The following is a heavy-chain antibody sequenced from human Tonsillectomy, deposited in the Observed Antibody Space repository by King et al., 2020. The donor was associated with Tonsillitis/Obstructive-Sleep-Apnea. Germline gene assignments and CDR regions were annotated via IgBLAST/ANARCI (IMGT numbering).Heavy chain of an antibody. Sequence: VQLVEAGGGLMQPGGSLRLSCAASGFTVSSNYMSWVRQAPGKGMEGGSVIYSGGSTYYADSVKGRFTISRDNAKNTLYLQMNSLRAEDTAVYYCARDQDYGSGSYFHYYYYMDVWGKGTTVTVSS. CDR3: ARDQDYGSGSYFHYYYYMDV. D-gene: IGHD3-10*01. CDR1: GFTVSSNY. J-gene: IGHJ6*03. CDR2: IYSGGST. V-gene: IGHV3-53*01.